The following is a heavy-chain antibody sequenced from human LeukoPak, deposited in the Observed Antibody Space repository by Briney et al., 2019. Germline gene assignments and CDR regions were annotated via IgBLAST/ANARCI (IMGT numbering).Heavy chain of an antibody. CDR3: ARERLWGIAAAGRLWFDP. D-gene: IGHD6-13*01. CDR1: GYTFTGYY. J-gene: IGHJ5*02. Sequence: ASVKVSCKASGYTFTGYYMHWVRQAPGQGLEWMGRINPNSGGTNYAQKFQGRVTMTRDTSISTAYMELSRLRSDDTAVYYCARERLWGIAAAGRLWFDPWGQGTLVTVSS. CDR2: INPNSGGT. V-gene: IGHV1-2*06.